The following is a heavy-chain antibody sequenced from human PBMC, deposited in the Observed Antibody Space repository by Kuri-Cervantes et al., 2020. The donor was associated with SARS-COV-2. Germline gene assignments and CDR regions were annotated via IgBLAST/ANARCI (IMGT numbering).Heavy chain of an antibody. Sequence: GSLRLSCTVSGGSISSTYYWGWVRQPPGKGLEWIGSIHYSGSTYYNPSLKSRVTISVDTSKNQFSLKLSSVTAADTAVYYCASSYYDFWSGYSDWFDPWGQGTLVTVSS. V-gene: IGHV4-39*01. D-gene: IGHD3-3*01. J-gene: IGHJ5*02. CDR2: IHYSGST. CDR3: ASSYYDFWSGYSDWFDP. CDR1: GGSISSTYY.